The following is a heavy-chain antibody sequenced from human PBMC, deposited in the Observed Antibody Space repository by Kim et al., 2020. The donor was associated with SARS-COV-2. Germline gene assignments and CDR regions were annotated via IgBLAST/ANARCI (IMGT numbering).Heavy chain of an antibody. Sequence: SVKVSCKASGGTFSSYAISWVRQAPGQGLEWMGGIIPIFGTANYAQKFQGRVTITADESTSTAYMELSSLRSEDTAVYYCASKGCSGGSCQYYFDYWGQGTLVTVSS. D-gene: IGHD2-15*01. CDR3: ASKGCSGGSCQYYFDY. CDR1: GGTFSSYA. V-gene: IGHV1-69*13. CDR2: IIPIFGTA. J-gene: IGHJ4*02.